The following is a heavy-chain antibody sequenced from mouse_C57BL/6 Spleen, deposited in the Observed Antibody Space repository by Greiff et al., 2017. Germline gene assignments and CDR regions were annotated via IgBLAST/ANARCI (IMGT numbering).Heavy chain of an antibody. CDR1: GYTFTSYW. Sequence: VQLQQPGAELVRPGSSVKLSCKASGYTFTSYWMHWVKQRPKQGLEWIGNIDPSDSETHYNQKFKDKATLTVDKSSSTAYMQLSSLTSEDSAVYYCSREGLLRYFDYWGQGTTLTVSS. CDR3: SREGLLRYFDY. CDR2: IDPSDSET. V-gene: IGHV1-52*01. J-gene: IGHJ2*01. D-gene: IGHD1-1*01.